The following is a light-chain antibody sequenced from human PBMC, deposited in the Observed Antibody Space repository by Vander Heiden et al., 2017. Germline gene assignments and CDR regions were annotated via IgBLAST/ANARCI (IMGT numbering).Light chain of an antibody. V-gene: IGKV1-8*01. Sequence: IRMTQPPSSFSASTGDRVTITCRASQGISSYLAWYQQKPGKAPKLLIYAASTLQSGVPSRFSGSGSGTDFTLTISCLQSEDFATYYCQQYYSYPQTFGGGTKVEIK. J-gene: IGKJ4*01. CDR3: QQYYSYPQT. CDR1: QGISSY. CDR2: AAS.